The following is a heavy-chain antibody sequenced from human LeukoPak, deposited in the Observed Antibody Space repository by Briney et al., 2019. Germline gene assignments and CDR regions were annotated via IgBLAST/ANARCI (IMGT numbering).Heavy chain of an antibody. CDR1: GYTFTGYY. Sequence: ASVKVSCKASGYTFTGYYMHRVRQAPGQGLEWMGWINPNSGGTNYAQKFQGRVTMTRDTSISTAYMELSRLRSDDTAVYYCASDGGYGSGSYYTPHWFDPWGQGTLVTVSS. CDR3: ASDGGYGSGSYYTPHWFDP. J-gene: IGHJ5*02. V-gene: IGHV1-2*02. CDR2: INPNSGGT. D-gene: IGHD3-10*01.